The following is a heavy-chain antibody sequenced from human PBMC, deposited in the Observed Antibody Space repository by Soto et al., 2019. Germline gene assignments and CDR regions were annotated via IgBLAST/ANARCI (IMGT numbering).Heavy chain of an antibody. Sequence: QVQLQESGPGLVKPSQTLSLTCTVSGGSISSGGYYWSWIRQHPGKGLEWIGYIYYSGSTYYNPSLKSRVTISVDTSKNQFSLKLSSVTAADTAVYYCARCPLPLDIVVVPAALLDYWGQGTLVTVSS. CDR2: IYYSGST. V-gene: IGHV4-31*03. J-gene: IGHJ4*02. CDR1: GGSISSGGYY. D-gene: IGHD2-2*03. CDR3: ARCPLPLDIVVVPAALLDY.